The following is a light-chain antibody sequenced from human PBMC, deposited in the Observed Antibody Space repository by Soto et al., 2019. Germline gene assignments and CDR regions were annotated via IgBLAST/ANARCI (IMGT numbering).Light chain of an antibody. Sequence: QSVLTQPASVSGSPGQSVTISCTGTNSDVGGYNYVSWYQQHPGRAPKVMIYEGTKRPAGASIRFSGSKSGNTASLSISGLQSEDEADYYCSSFTSSKTWVFGGGTKLTVL. J-gene: IGLJ3*02. CDR2: EGT. CDR3: SSFTSSKTWV. CDR1: NSDVGGYNY. V-gene: IGLV2-14*01.